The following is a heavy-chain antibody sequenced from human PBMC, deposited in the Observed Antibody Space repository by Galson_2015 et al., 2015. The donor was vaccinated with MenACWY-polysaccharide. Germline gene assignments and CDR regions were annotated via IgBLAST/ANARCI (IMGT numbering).Heavy chain of an antibody. Sequence: SVKVSCKASGYTFTSFAMHWLRQAPGQRPEWMGWIHIGNGDTKFSQKFQGRVIIARDTSATTVYMELTSLTPEDTATYYCARGPYASAWYRGHFDSWGQGTLVTVSS. CDR1: GYTFTSFA. CDR2: IHIGNGDT. V-gene: IGHV1-3*04. CDR3: ARGPYASAWYRGHFDS. D-gene: IGHD6-19*01. J-gene: IGHJ4*02.